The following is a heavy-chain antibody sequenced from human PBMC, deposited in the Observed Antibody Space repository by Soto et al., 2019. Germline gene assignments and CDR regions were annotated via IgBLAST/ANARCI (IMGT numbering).Heavy chain of an antibody. CDR3: ARPYYDFWSGYSNYMDV. CDR2: INAGNGNT. Sequence: GASVTVSCKASGYTFTSYDINWVRQAHGQRLEWMGWINAGNGNTKYSQKFQGRVTITRDTSASTAYMELSSLRSEDTAVYYCARPYYDFWSGYSNYMDVWGKGTTVTVSS. D-gene: IGHD3-3*01. CDR1: GYTFTSYD. J-gene: IGHJ6*03. V-gene: IGHV1-3*01.